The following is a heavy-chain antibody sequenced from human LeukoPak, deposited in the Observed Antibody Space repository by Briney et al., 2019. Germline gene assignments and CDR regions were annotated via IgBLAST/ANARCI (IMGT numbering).Heavy chain of an antibody. CDR3: ARVGYYDFWSGYYYYYYYMDV. J-gene: IGHJ6*03. Sequence: SGGSLRLSCAASGFTFSSYGMHWVRQAPGKGLEWVAVIWYDGSNKYYADSVKGRFTISRDSSKNTLYLQMNSLRAEDTAVYYCARVGYYDFWSGYYYYYYYMDVWGKGTTVTVSS. CDR1: GFTFSSYG. CDR2: IWYDGSNK. V-gene: IGHV3-33*01. D-gene: IGHD3-3*01.